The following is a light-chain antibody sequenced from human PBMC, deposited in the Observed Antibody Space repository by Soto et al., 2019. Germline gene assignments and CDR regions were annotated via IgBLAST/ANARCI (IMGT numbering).Light chain of an antibody. J-gene: IGKJ3*01. CDR2: GAS. Sequence: EIVLTQSPGTLSLSLGERATLSCRASQSVSSSYLAWYQQKPGQAPRLLIYGASSRATSITDRFSGSGSGTNFTLAMSRLEPEDFAVYYCQQYGSSPFTFGPGTKVDIK. CDR3: QQYGSSPFT. V-gene: IGKV3-20*01. CDR1: QSVSSSY.